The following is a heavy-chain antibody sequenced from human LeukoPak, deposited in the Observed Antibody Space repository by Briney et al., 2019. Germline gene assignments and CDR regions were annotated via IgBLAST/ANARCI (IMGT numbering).Heavy chain of an antibody. D-gene: IGHD3-3*01. Sequence: GASVKVSCKASEYTFTGNYMHWVRQAPGQGLEWMGWINPNSGGTNYAQKFQGRVTMTRDTSISTAYMELSRLRSDDTTVYYCAMCLSGYYLGFDYWGQGTLVTVSS. V-gene: IGHV1-2*02. CDR2: INPNSGGT. J-gene: IGHJ4*02. CDR1: EYTFTGNY. CDR3: AMCLSGYYLGFDY.